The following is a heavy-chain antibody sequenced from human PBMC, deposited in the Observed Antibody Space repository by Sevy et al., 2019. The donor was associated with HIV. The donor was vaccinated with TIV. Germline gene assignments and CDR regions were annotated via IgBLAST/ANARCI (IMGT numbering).Heavy chain of an antibody. CDR1: GGSISSSSYY. V-gene: IGHV4-39*01. CDR3: ARYCSGGSCYTPDYGMDV. J-gene: IGHJ6*02. D-gene: IGHD2-15*01. Sequence: SETVSLTCTVSGGSISSSSYYWGWIRQPPGKGLEWIGSIYYSGSTYYNPSLKSRVTISVDTSKNQFSLKLSSVTAADTAVYYCARYCSGGSCYTPDYGMDVWGQGTTVTVSS. CDR2: IYYSGST.